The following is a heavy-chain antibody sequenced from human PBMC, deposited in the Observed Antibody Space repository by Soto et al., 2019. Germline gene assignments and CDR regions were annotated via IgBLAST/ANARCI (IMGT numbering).Heavy chain of an antibody. CDR1: GGSISSDY. J-gene: IGHJ5*02. V-gene: IGHV4-4*07. CDR2: IYTSGST. D-gene: IGHD3-3*01. Sequence: PSETLSLTCTVSGGSISSDYWSCIRQPSGEVLEWIGRIYTSGSTNYNPSLKSRVTMSVDTSTNQFSLKLSSVTAAGTAVYYCARDQAHYNFRSGYYRNWFDTWGQGTMVTVSS. CDR3: ARDQAHYNFRSGYYRNWFDT.